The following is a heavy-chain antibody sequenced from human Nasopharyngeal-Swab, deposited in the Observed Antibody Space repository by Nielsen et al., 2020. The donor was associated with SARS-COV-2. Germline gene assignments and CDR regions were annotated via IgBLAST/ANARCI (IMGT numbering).Heavy chain of an antibody. CDR3: VKGPPAVIHYFDY. CDR2: ISGSGEST. Sequence: GESLKISCAASGFTFSTYDMSWVRQAPGKGLEWVSGISGSGESTHYADPVKGRFTISRDNSKNTLYLQMNSLRAEDTAVYYCVKGPPAVIHYFDYWGQGTLVTVSS. V-gene: IGHV3-23*01. D-gene: IGHD2-21*01. CDR1: GFTFSTYD. J-gene: IGHJ4*02.